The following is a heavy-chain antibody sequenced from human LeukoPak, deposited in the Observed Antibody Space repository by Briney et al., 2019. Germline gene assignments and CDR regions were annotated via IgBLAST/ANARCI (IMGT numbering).Heavy chain of an antibody. Sequence: SETLSLTCTVSGGSISSYYWNWIRQPPGKGLEWIGYINYSRNTKYNPSLESRVTMSVDTSKNQFSLKLSSVTAADTAVYFCATRGPTVTTYYGVDVWGQGTTVTVSS. J-gene: IGHJ6*02. CDR2: INYSRNT. CDR3: ATRGPTVTTYYGVDV. D-gene: IGHD4-17*01. CDR1: GGSISSYY. V-gene: IGHV4-59*08.